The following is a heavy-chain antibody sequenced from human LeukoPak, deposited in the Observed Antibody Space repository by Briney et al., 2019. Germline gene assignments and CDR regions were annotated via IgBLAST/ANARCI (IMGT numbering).Heavy chain of an antibody. CDR1: GFTFDDYA. D-gene: IGHD5-12*01. Sequence: GRSLRLSCGASGFTFDDYAMHWVRQAPGKGLEWVSGISWNSGSIGYADSVKGRFTISRDNAKNSLYLQMNSLRAEDMALYYCAKDLDIVATGAFDYWGQGTLVTVSS. J-gene: IGHJ4*02. CDR2: ISWNSGSI. CDR3: AKDLDIVATGAFDY. V-gene: IGHV3-9*03.